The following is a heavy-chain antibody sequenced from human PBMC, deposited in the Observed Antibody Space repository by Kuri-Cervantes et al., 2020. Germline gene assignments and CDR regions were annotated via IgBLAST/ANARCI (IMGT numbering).Heavy chain of an antibody. CDR3: ARRGDYYDILTGFSDAFDI. CDR2: MNPSTGNT. D-gene: IGHD3-9*01. V-gene: IGHV1-8*01. J-gene: IGHJ3*02. CDR1: GYTFTSSD. Sequence: ASVKVSCKASGYTFTSSDINWVRQATGQGLEWMGWMNPSTGNTGYAQKFQGRVTMTRDTSINTAYIELSSLRSEDTAVYYCARRGDYYDILTGFSDAFDIWGQGTMVTVSS.